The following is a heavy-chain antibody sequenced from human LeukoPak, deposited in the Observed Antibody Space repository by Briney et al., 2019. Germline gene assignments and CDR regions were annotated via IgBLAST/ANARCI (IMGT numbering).Heavy chain of an antibody. D-gene: IGHD1-26*01. Sequence: SVKVSCKASGGTFSSYAISWVRQAPGQGLEWMGRIIPILGIANYAQKFQGRVTITADKSTSTAYMELSSLRAEDTAVYYCAYLFSPHEEWEPDTDYWGQGTLVTVSS. J-gene: IGHJ4*02. CDR2: IIPILGIA. V-gene: IGHV1-69*04. CDR1: GGTFSSYA. CDR3: AYLFSPHEEWEPDTDY.